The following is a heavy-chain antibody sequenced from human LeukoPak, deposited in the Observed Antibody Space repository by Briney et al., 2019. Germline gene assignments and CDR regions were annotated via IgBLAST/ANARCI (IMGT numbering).Heavy chain of an antibody. Sequence: PSETLSLTCTVSGGSISSGSYYWSWIRQPAGKGLEWIGRIYTSGSTNYNPSLKSRVTISVDTSRNQFSLKLSSVTAADTAVYYCARASGRDYGDPPLDYWGQGTLVTVSS. CDR2: IYTSGST. D-gene: IGHD4-17*01. J-gene: IGHJ4*02. CDR1: GGSISSGSYY. V-gene: IGHV4-61*02. CDR3: ARASGRDYGDPPLDY.